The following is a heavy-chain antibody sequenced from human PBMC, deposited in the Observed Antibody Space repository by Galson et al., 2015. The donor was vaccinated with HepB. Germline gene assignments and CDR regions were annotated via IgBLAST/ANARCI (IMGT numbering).Heavy chain of an antibody. CDR1: GFTFSSYA. J-gene: IGHJ4*02. D-gene: IGHD2-8*02. CDR2: ISYDGSNK. Sequence: SLRLSCAASGFTFSSYAMHWVRQAPGKGLEWVAVISYDGSNKYYADSVKGRFTISRDNSKNTLYLQMNSLRAEDTAVYYCARDRLLYGWFDYWGQGTLVTVSS. CDR3: ARDRLLYGWFDY. V-gene: IGHV3-30-3*01.